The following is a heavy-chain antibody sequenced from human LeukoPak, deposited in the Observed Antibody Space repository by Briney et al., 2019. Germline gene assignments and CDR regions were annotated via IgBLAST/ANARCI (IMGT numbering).Heavy chain of an antibody. CDR3: ARTGDYYDYYGMDV. CDR1: GYTFTSYA. D-gene: IGHD7-27*01. CDR2: INAGNGNT. V-gene: IGHV1-3*01. Sequence: ASVKVSCKASGYTFTSYAMHWVRQAPGQRLEWMGWINAGNGNTKYSQKFQGRVTITRDTSASTAYMELSSLRSEDTAVYCCARTGDYYDYYGMDVWGQGTTVTVSS. J-gene: IGHJ6*02.